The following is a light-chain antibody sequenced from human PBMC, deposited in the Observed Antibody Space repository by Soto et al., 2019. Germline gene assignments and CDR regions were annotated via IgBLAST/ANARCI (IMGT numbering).Light chain of an antibody. Sequence: PGQRATLSCRASQTVSGDYLAWYQQKSGQAPRLLIYGASSRATDIPDRFSGSGSGIDFALTISSLEPEDFAVYYCQQRNDWRRGTFGQGTRLEIK. CDR3: QQRNDWRRGT. J-gene: IGKJ5*01. CDR1: QTVSGDY. CDR2: GAS. V-gene: IGKV3D-20*02.